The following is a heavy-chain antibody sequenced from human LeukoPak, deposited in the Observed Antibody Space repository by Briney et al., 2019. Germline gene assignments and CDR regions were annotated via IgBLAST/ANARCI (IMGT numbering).Heavy chain of an antibody. CDR2: IYYSGST. V-gene: IGHV4-31*03. Sequence: SETLSLTCTVSGGSISSGGYSWSWIRQHPGKGLEWIGYIYYSGSTYYNPSLKSRVTISVDTSKNQFSLKLSSVTAADTAVYYCARGGIAAAWGSLYYFDYWGQGTLVTVSS. D-gene: IGHD6-13*01. CDR3: ARGGIAAAWGSLYYFDY. CDR1: GGSISSGGYS. J-gene: IGHJ4*02.